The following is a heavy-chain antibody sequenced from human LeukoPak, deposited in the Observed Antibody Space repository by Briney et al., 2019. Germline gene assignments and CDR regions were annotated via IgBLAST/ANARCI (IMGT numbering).Heavy chain of an antibody. Sequence: GGSLRLSCAASGFTFSNYIMSWVRQAPGKGLEWVSSISGSGDSTYYADSVKGRFTISRDNSKNTLYLQMNSLRAEDTAVYYCAKDRPPYDILTGFADYWGQGTLVTVSS. CDR1: GFTFSNYI. CDR3: AKDRPPYDILTGFADY. J-gene: IGHJ4*02. D-gene: IGHD3-9*01. V-gene: IGHV3-23*01. CDR2: ISGSGDST.